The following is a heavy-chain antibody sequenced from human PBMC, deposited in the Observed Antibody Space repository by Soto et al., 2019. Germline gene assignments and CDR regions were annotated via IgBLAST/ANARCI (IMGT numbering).Heavy chain of an antibody. CDR2: IGASGADT. J-gene: IGHJ4*02. Sequence: GGSLRLSCGASGFTFSTYAMSWVRQAPGKGLEWVSSIGASGADTYYADSVRGRFTISRDNSKNMLSLQMNSLRAEDTALYYCAKYIGHWSGYGFDSWGQGTLVTVSS. D-gene: IGHD3-9*01. CDR1: GFTFSTYA. V-gene: IGHV3-23*01. CDR3: AKYIGHWSGYGFDS.